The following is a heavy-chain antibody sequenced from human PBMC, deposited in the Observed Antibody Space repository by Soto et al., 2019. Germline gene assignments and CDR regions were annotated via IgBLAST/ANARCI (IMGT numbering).Heavy chain of an antibody. J-gene: IGHJ3*01. Sequence: GSLRLSCAASGFTFMNYGMNWVRQAPGKGLEWVSYIGIGSSTKYYADSVKGRFTISRDNAKNSLYLQMNSLRAEDTAVYYCARDQLYYNDISGRPLNAFDVWGQGTMVTVS. CDR2: IGIGSSTK. D-gene: IGHD3-22*01. CDR1: GFTFMNYG. CDR3: ARDQLYYNDISGRPLNAFDV. V-gene: IGHV3-48*01.